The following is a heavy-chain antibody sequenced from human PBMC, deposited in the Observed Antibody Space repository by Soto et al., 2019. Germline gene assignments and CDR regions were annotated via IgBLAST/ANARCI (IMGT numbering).Heavy chain of an antibody. V-gene: IGHV1-69*19. D-gene: IGHD3-10*01. CDR3: AREVQVHTPAFVY. Sequence: QVQLVQSGAEMKKPGSSVKVSCQSSGGTFNTSAMNWVRQAPGQGPEWMGDISPMFGAANYAPKFQGRVTTTADESTGTSYMQLSSLTSEDTALYFCAREVQVHTPAFVYWGQGNLVTVSS. J-gene: IGHJ4*02. CDR1: GGTFNTSA. CDR2: ISPMFGAA.